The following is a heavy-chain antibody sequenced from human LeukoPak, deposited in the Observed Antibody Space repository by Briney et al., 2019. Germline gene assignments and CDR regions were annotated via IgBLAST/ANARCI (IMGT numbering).Heavy chain of an antibody. D-gene: IGHD3-16*01. J-gene: IGHJ1*01. CDR1: GFTFSDYY. V-gene: IGHV3-11*04. Sequence: PGGSLRLSCAASGFTFSDYYMSWIRQAPGKGLEWVSHISSSGSSIYYADSVKGRFTISRDNANNSLYLQMNSLRAEDTAVYYCARGPRLPQYFQYWGQGTLVTVSS. CDR2: ISSSGSSI. CDR3: ARGPRLPQYFQY.